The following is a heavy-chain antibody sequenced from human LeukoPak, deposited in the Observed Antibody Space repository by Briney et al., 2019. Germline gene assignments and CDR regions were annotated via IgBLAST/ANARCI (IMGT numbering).Heavy chain of an antibody. D-gene: IGHD1-26*01. CDR2: IYHSGST. J-gene: IGHJ3*02. Sequence: KTAETLSLTCTVAGGSISSSSYDWDWIRHPPVKGLEWIGEIYHSGSTNYNPSLKSRVTISVDKAKNQCSLKLRSVTAADTAVYYCARDKFPLVGATGDDGFDIWGQGTMVTVSS. CDR3: ARDKFPLVGATGDDGFDI. CDR1: GGSISSSSYD. V-gene: IGHV4-39*07.